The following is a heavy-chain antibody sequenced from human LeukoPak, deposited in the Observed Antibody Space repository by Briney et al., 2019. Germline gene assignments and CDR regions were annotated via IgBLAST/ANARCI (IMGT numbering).Heavy chain of an antibody. J-gene: IGHJ3*01. CDR1: GFTFSSYD. V-gene: IGHV3-13*01. CDR2: IGTAADT. CDR3: ARDVPVDDVFDL. Sequence: PGGSLRLSCAASGFTFSSYDMHWVRQATGKGLEWVSTIGTAADTYYPGSVKGRFTISRENAKNTLYLQMNSLRAEDTAVYYCARDVPVDDVFDLWGQGTVVTVSS.